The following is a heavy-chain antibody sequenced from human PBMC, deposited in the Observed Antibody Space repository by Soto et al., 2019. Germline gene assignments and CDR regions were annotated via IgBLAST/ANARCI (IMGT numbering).Heavy chain of an antibody. CDR3: ARDPPAYCGGGCYSAIDAFDI. V-gene: IGHV3-30-3*01. CDR2: ISYDGSNK. Sequence: GGSLRLSCAASGFTFSSYAMHWVRQAPGKGLEWVAVISYDGSNKYYADSVKGRFTISRDNSKNTLYLQMNSLRAEDAAVYYCARDPPAYCGGGCYSAIDAFDIWGQGTMVTISS. D-gene: IGHD2-21*02. CDR1: GFTFSSYA. J-gene: IGHJ3*02.